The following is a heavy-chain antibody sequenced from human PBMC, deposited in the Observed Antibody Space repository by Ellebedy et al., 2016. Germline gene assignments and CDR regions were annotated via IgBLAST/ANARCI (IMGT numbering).Heavy chain of an antibody. V-gene: IGHV4-31*03. J-gene: IGHJ4*02. CDR3: ARAKERITIFGVVTDDFDY. CDR1: GYSISSGYY. Sequence: SETLSLXCTVSGYSISSGYYWSWIRQHPGKGLEWIGYIYYSGSTYYNPSLKSRVTISVDTSKNQFSLKLSSVTAADTAVYYCARAKERITIFGVVTDDFDYWGQGTLVTVSS. D-gene: IGHD3-3*01. CDR2: IYYSGST.